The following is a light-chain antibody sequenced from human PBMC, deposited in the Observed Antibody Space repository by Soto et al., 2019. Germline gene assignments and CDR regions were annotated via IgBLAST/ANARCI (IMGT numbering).Light chain of an antibody. Sequence: EIVMTQSPATLSVSPGERATLSCRASQSVSRNVAWYQQKPGQAPRLLIHDASTRATGISVRFSGSGSGTEVTLNSSSLQSEDFAVYYCQQQNNLLWMVGQGTKEEIK. V-gene: IGKV3-15*01. CDR1: QSVSRN. CDR2: DAS. J-gene: IGKJ1*01. CDR3: QQQNNLLWM.